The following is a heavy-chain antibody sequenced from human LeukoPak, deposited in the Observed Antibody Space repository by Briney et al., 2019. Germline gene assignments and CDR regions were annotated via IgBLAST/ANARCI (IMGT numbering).Heavy chain of an antibody. CDR3: ARARGWFDY. CDR2: ISSSGSTI. V-gene: IGHV3-48*03. Sequence: GGSLRLSCAASGFTSSSYEMNWVRQAPGKGLEWVSYISSSGSTIYYADSVKGRFTISRDNAKNSLYPQMNSLRAEDTAVYYCARARGWFDYWGQGTLVTVSS. J-gene: IGHJ5*01. CDR1: GFTSSSYE.